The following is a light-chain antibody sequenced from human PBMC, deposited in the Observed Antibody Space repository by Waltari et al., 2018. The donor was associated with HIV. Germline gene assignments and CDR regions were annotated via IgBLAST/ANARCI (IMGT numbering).Light chain of an antibody. CDR2: EVT. CDR3: CSYAGSDVV. J-gene: IGLJ2*01. CDR1: SSDVGVYNY. Sequence: QSALTQPPSASGSPGQSVTISCTGTSSDVGVYNYISWYQHHPGKAPKLMIFEVTKRPSGVPDRFSGSKSGNTASLTVSGLQAEDEAVYYCCSYAGSDVVFGGGTKLTVL. V-gene: IGLV2-8*01.